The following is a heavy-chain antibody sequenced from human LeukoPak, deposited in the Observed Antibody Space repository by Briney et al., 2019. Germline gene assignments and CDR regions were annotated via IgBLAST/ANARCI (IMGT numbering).Heavy chain of an antibody. Sequence: SVKVSCKASGGTFSSYAISWVRQAPGQGLEWMGGIIPIFGTANYAQKFQGRVTITADESTSTAYMELSSLRAEDTALYYCAKDISYGGLRGYYYYYGMDVWGQGTTVTVSS. V-gene: IGHV1-69*01. D-gene: IGHD4-23*01. CDR1: GGTFSSYA. J-gene: IGHJ6*02. CDR3: AKDISYGGLRGYYYYYGMDV. CDR2: IIPIFGTA.